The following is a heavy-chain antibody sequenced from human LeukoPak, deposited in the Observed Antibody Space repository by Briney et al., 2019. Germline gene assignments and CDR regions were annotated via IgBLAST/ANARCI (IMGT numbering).Heavy chain of an antibody. CDR3: AREYSSSSGRAFDI. Sequence: PGGSLRLSCAASGFTFSSYWMHWVRQAPGKVLVWVSRINSDGSSTSYADSVKGRFTISRDNAKNTLYLQMNSLRAEDTAVYYCAREYSSSSGRAFDIWGQGTMVTVSS. D-gene: IGHD6-6*01. V-gene: IGHV3-74*01. CDR1: GFTFSSYW. J-gene: IGHJ3*02. CDR2: INSDGSST.